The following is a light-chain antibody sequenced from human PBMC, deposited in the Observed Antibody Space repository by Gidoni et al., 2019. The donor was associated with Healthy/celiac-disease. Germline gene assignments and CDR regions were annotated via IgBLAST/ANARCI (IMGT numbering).Light chain of an antibody. CDR2: DAS. CDR1: QSVSSY. CDR3: QQRSNWPPYT. J-gene: IGKJ2*01. V-gene: IGKV3-11*01. Sequence: EMVLTQFPATLSFSPGERATLPCRASQSVSSYLAWYQQKPGQAPRLLIYDASNRATGIPARFSGSGSGTDFTLTISSLEPEDFAVYYCQQRSNWPPYTFGQGTKLEIK.